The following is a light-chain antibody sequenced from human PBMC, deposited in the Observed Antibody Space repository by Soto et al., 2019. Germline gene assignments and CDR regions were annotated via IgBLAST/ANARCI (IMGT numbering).Light chain of an antibody. V-gene: IGLV1-40*01. CDR1: SSNIGAGHD. CDR2: GNN. Sequence: QSALTQPPSVSGAPGQRVTISCTGSSSNIGAGHDVHWYQQFPGTAPQLLIFGNNNRPSGVPDRFSGSKSGSSASLAITGLQAEDEADFYCQSYDLRLSAYVFGTGTKVTV. J-gene: IGLJ1*01. CDR3: QSYDLRLSAYV.